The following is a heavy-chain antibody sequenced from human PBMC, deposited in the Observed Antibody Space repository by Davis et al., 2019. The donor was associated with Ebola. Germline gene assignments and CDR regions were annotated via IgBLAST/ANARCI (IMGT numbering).Heavy chain of an antibody. CDR2: IIPIFGTA. CDR1: GGTFSSYA. CDR3: ARGLSSPLPVMGAFDI. V-gene: IGHV1-69*13. Sequence: SVKVSCKASGGTFSSYAISWVRQAPGQGLEWMGGIIPIFGTANYAQKFQGRVTITADESTSTAYMELSSLRSEDTAVYYCARGLSSPLPVMGAFDIWGQGTMVTVSS. D-gene: IGHD2-21*01. J-gene: IGHJ3*02.